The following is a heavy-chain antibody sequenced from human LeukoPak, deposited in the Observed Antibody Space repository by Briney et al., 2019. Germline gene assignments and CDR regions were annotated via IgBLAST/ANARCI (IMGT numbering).Heavy chain of an antibody. D-gene: IGHD5-24*01. Sequence: ALGKPSCRPSGYPFTSYDIIWVRQATGHGLEWMGWINPNSGNTGYAQKFQGRVTITRNTSISTAYMELSSLRSEDTAVYYCARGGCARITAVYYYYMDVWGQGTTVTVSS. V-gene: IGHV1-8*03. CDR1: GYPFTSYD. J-gene: IGHJ6*03. CDR3: ARGGCARITAVYYYYMDV. CDR2: INPNSGNT.